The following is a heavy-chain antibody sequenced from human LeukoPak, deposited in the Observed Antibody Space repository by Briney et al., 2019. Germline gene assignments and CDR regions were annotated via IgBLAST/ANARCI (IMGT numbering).Heavy chain of an antibody. CDR1: GFTVSSNY. J-gene: IGHJ4*02. Sequence: GGSLRLSCAASGFTVSSNYMSWVCQAPGKGLEWVSVIYSGGSTYYADSVKGRFTISRDNSKNTLYLQMNSLRAEDTAVYYCATGVGLLSLDYWGQGTLVTVSS. V-gene: IGHV3-53*01. D-gene: IGHD2-15*01. CDR2: IYSGGST. CDR3: ATGVGLLSLDY.